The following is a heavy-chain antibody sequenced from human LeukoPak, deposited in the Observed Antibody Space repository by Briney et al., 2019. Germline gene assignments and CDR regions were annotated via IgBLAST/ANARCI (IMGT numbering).Heavy chain of an antibody. V-gene: IGHV3-33*01. Sequence: GGSLRLSCAASGLTFSSYGMHWVRQAPGKGLEWVAVIWYDGSNKYYADSVRGRFTISRDNSKNTLNLQMSSLRAEDTAVYYCASLATTATESDYWGQGTLVTVSS. J-gene: IGHJ4*02. CDR2: IWYDGSNK. CDR1: GLTFSSYG. D-gene: IGHD4-17*01. CDR3: ASLATTATESDY.